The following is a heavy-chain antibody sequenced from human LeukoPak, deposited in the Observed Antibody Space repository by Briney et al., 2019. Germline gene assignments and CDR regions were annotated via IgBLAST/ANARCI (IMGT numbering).Heavy chain of an antibody. CDR3: AREGFVAMSH. D-gene: IGHD2-2*01. CDR1: GYTFTSYA. Sequence: GASVKVSCKASGYTFTSYAMNWVRQAPGQGPEWMGWINTNTGNPTYAQGFTGRFVFSLDTSVSTTYLQISSLKAEDTAAYYCAREGFVAMSHWGQGTLVTVSS. J-gene: IGHJ4*02. CDR2: INTNTGNP. V-gene: IGHV7-4-1*02.